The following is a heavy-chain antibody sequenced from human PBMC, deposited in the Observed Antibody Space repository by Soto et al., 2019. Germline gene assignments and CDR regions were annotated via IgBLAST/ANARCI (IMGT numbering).Heavy chain of an antibody. D-gene: IGHD5-12*01. CDR3: PPSDGGSDTIYFDF. Sequence: SGPTLVNPTQPLTLTCTFSGFSFTTAGVAVGWIRQTPGGALEWLTLIYYNDDRRFSPSPKSWLTITGATSKFLVPLSLTNLHPLHTATYFCPPSDGGSDTIYFDFCGQPIPVTVSS. J-gene: IGHJ4*01. V-gene: IGHV2-5*01. CDR1: GFSFTTAGVA. CDR2: IYYNDDR.